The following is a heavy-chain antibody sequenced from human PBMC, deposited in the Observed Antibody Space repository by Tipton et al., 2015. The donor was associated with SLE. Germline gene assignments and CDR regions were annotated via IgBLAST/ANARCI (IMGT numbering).Heavy chain of an antibody. J-gene: IGHJ5*02. CDR2: ISHSEST. D-gene: IGHD1-7*01. V-gene: IGHV4-38-2*01. CDR1: GYSISSGYY. Sequence: TLSLTCAVSGYSISSGYYWGWIRQPPGKGLEWIGSISHSESTYYNPSLKSRVTMSIDTSKNQFSLNLNSVTAADTAVYYCARINWNYFPDPNWFDPWGQGTLVTVSS. CDR3: ARINWNYFPDPNWFDP.